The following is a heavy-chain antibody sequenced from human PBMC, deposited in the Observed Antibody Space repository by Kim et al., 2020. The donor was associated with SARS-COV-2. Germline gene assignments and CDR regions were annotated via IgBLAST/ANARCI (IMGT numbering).Heavy chain of an antibody. V-gene: IGHV3-33*01. J-gene: IGHJ6*02. CDR3: ARDSRIAAAYYYYGMDV. Sequence: GGSLRLSCAASGFTFSSYGMHWVRQAPGKGLEWVAVIWYDGSNKYYADSVKGRFTISRDNSENTLYLQMNSLRAEDTAVYYCARDSRIAAAYYYYGMDVWGQGTTVTVSS. CDR2: IWYDGSNK. CDR1: GFTFSSYG. D-gene: IGHD6-13*01.